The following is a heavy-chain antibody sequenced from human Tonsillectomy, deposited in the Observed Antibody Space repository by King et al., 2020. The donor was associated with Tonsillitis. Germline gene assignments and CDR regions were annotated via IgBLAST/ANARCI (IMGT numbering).Heavy chain of an antibody. CDR3: ARSYYDRSGYLSY. D-gene: IGHD3-22*01. Sequence: VQLVESGGGVVQPGRSLRLSCAASGFTFRTYAMHWVRQAPGKGLEWVAVISYDGSNKFYADSVKGRFIISRDNSKNTLYLQMNSLRAEDTAVYYCARSYYDRSGYLSYWGQGTLVTVSS. V-gene: IGHV3-30*04. CDR2: ISYDGSNK. J-gene: IGHJ4*02. CDR1: GFTFRTYA.